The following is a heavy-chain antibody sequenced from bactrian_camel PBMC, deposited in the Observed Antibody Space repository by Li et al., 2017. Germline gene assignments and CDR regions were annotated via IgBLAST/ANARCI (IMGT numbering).Heavy chain of an antibody. J-gene: IGHJ4*01. CDR3: AVELGSCRHRWQD. CDR1: GYTFDDDV. Sequence: VQLVESGGGLVQPGGSLRLSCAGSGYTFDDDVMVWIRQAPGKGLEWVSRINSLGSNTGYADSVKGRFTISKDNAKNTLYLQMNSLKPEDTAWYYCAVELGSCRHRWQDWGQGTQVTVS. D-gene: IGHD5*01. V-gene: IGHV3-1*01. CDR2: INSLGSNT.